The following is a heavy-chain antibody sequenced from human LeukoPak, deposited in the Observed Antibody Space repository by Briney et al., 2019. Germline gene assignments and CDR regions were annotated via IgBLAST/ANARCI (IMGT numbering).Heavy chain of an antibody. CDR1: GGTFSSYA. J-gene: IGHJ4*02. CDR2: IIPIFGTA. D-gene: IGHD3-22*01. CDR3: ARASDYYDSSGQFDY. Sequence: SVKVSCKASGGTFSSYAISWVRQAPGQGLEWMGGIIPIFGTANYAQKFQGRVTITADKSTSTAYMELSSLRSEDTAVYYCARASDYYDSSGQFDYWGQGTLVTVSS. V-gene: IGHV1-69*06.